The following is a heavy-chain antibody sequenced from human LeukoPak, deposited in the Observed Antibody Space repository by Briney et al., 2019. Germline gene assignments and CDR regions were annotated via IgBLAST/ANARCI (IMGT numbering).Heavy chain of an antibody. Sequence: TSETLSLTCTVSGGSISSYYWSWIRQPPGKGLEWIGYIYYSGSTNYNPSLKSRVTISVDTSKNQFSLKLSSVTAADTAVYYCARDCYDSSGYCYWGQGTLVTVSS. CDR1: GGSISSYY. D-gene: IGHD3-22*01. CDR2: IYYSGST. V-gene: IGHV4-59*01. CDR3: ARDCYDSSGYCY. J-gene: IGHJ4*02.